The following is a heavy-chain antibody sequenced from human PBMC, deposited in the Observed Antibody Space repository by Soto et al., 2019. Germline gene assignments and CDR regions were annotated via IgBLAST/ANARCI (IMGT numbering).Heavy chain of an antibody. CDR1: GGSISSYY. CDR2: IYYSGST. V-gene: IGHV4-59*08. D-gene: IGHD4-17*01. CDR3: ARNTVPFDP. J-gene: IGHJ5*02. Sequence: PSETLSLTCTVSGGSISSYYWSWIRQPPGKGLEWIGYIYYSGSTNYNPSPKSRVTISVDTSKNQFSLKLSSVTAADTAVYYCARNTVPFDPWGQGTLVTVSS.